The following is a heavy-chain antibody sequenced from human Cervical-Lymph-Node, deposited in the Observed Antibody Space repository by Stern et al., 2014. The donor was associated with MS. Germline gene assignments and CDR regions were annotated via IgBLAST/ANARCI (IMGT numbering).Heavy chain of an antibody. CDR3: ARSSSRTLDP. V-gene: IGHV6-1*01. CDR1: GDSVSSNAAA. CDR2: TFYRSKWYK. Sequence: QVQLQQSGPGLVKAAQTLSLTCAISGDSVSSNAAAWDWIRQSPSRGLEWLGRTFYRSKWYKDYAVSVKSRITINPDTSKNQFSLQLNSVTPEDTAVYYCARSSSRTLDPWGQGTLVTVSS. D-gene: IGHD6-6*01. J-gene: IGHJ5*02.